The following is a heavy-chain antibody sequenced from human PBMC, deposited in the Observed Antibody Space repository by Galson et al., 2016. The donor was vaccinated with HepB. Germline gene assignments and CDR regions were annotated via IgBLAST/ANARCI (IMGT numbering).Heavy chain of an antibody. CDR1: GLTFSSCA. D-gene: IGHD6-19*01. CDR3: AKGDKVTGWDN. Sequence: SLRLSCAASGLTFSSCAMYWVHQAPGKGLEWVSAVSGSGTNTYHANSVKGRFTVSRDNSKNTLYLQMNSLRAEDTAVYYCAKGDKVTGWDNWGQGTLVAVSS. V-gene: IGHV3-23*01. CDR2: VSGSGTNT. J-gene: IGHJ4*02.